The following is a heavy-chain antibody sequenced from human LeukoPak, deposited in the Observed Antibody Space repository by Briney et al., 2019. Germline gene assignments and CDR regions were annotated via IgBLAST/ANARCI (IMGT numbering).Heavy chain of an antibody. CDR1: GFTFSNYA. Sequence: GGSLRLSCAASGFTFSNYAMSWLGQAPGKWLDWVSSISVSGGGTYYADSVKGRFTISRDNSKNTLYLHMNSLRAEDTAVYYCAKDSEDIVVVPAAYLDYWGQGTLVTVSS. V-gene: IGHV3-23*01. CDR2: ISVSGGGT. CDR3: AKDSEDIVVVPAAYLDY. D-gene: IGHD2-2*01. J-gene: IGHJ4*02.